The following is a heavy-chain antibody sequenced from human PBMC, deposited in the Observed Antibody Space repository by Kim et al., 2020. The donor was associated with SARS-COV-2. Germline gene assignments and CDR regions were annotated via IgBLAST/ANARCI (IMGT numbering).Heavy chain of an antibody. CDR3: ARDGYYYGSGSYFDY. Sequence: GGSLRLSCAASGFTVSSNYMSWVRQAPGKGLEWVSVIYSGGSTYYADSVKGRFTISRDNSKNTLYLQMNSLRAEDTAVYYCARDGYYYGSGSYFDYWGQGTLVTVSS. D-gene: IGHD3-10*01. CDR2: IYSGGST. V-gene: IGHV3-66*01. CDR1: GFTVSSNY. J-gene: IGHJ4*02.